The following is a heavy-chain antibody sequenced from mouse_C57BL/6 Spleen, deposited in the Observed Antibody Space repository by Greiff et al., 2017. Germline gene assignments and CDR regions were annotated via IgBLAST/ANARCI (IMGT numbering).Heavy chain of an antibody. V-gene: IGHV2-6*03. CDR3: ARGDYYGSRSLYYAMGY. Sequence: QVQLKESGPGLVAPSQILSITCTVSGFSLTSYGVHWVRQPPGKGLEWLVVIWSDGSTTYNSALNSRLSSSKDNSKSQVFLKMNSLQTDDTAMDYCARGDYYGSRSLYYAMGYWGKRASVTVSS. CDR1: GFSLTSYG. D-gene: IGHD1-1*01. J-gene: IGHJ4*01. CDR2: IWSDGST.